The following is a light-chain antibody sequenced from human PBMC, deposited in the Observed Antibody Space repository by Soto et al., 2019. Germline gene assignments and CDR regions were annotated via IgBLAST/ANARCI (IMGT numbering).Light chain of an antibody. CDR1: QSVSSNY. CDR2: GAS. Sequence: EIVLTQSPGTLSLSPGERATLSCRASQSVSSNYVAWYQQKPGQAPRLLIKGASSRVSGIPDRFSGSGYGTEFTLTITRLAPEDCAVYYCQQYGSSPVTFGPGTKVEIK. CDR3: QQYGSSPVT. J-gene: IGKJ3*01. V-gene: IGKV3-20*01.